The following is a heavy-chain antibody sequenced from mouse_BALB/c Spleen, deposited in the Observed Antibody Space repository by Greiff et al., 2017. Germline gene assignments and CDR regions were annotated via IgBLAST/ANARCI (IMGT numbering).Heavy chain of an antibody. Sequence: EVKLMESGGGLVKPGGSLKLSCAASGFTFSSYAMSWVRQSPEKRLEWVAEISSGGSYTYYPDTVTGRFTISRDNAKNTLYLEMSSLRSEDTAMYYCARRGLRRIYAMDYWGQGTSVTVSS. CDR2: ISSGGSYT. CDR1: GFTFSSYA. D-gene: IGHD2-4*01. J-gene: IGHJ4*01. V-gene: IGHV5-9-4*01. CDR3: ARRGLRRIYAMDY.